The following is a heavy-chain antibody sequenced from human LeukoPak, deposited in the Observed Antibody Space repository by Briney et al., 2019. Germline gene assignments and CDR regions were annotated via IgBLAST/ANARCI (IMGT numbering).Heavy chain of an antibody. Sequence: SQTLSLTCTVSGGSISSGDYYWSWIRQPPGKGLEWIGYIYYSGSTYYNPSLKSRVTISVDTSKNQFSLKLSSVTAAGTAVYYCARARVNTGVVVIPTPYAFDIWGQGTMVTVPS. CDR3: ARARVNTGVVVIPTPYAFDI. V-gene: IGHV4-30-4*08. D-gene: IGHD3-22*01. CDR1: GGSISSGDYY. J-gene: IGHJ3*02. CDR2: IYYSGST.